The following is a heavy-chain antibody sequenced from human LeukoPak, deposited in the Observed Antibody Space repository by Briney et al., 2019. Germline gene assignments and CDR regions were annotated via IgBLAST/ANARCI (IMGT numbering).Heavy chain of an antibody. CDR3: AERGVVIRVILVGFHKEAYYFDS. CDR2: ISDTGGRT. CDR1: GITLSNYG. J-gene: IGHJ4*02. Sequence: GRSLRLSCAVSGITLSNYGMTWVRQAPGKGLEWVAGISDTGGRTNYADSVKGRFTISRDNPKNTLYLQMNSLRAEDTAVYFCAERGVVIRVILVGFHKEAYYFDSWGQGALVTVSS. V-gene: IGHV3-23*01. D-gene: IGHD3-22*01.